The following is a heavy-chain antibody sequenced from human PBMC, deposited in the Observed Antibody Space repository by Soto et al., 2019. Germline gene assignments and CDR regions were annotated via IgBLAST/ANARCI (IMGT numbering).Heavy chain of an antibody. Sequence: PSETLSLTCTVSGGSISSYYWSWIRQPPGKGLEWIGYIYYSGSTNYNPSLKSRVTISVDTSKNQFSLKLSSVTAADTAVYYCARESDRSSSGRLTPTRLYYFDYWGQGTLVTVSS. J-gene: IGHJ4*02. D-gene: IGHD6-6*01. V-gene: IGHV4-59*01. CDR2: IYYSGST. CDR3: ARESDRSSSGRLTPTRLYYFDY. CDR1: GGSISSYY.